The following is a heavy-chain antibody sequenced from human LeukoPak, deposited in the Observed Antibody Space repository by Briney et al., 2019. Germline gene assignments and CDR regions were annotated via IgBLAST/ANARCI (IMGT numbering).Heavy chain of an antibody. CDR3: SREGYSCPNWFDT. Sequence: SETLSLTCAVYGGSFSGSYWGWIRQTPGKGLEWVGGIYYNGDTYYNPSFKSRVSMSVDTAKNQISLILTSVTAADTAVYYCSREGYSCPNWFDTWGQGTLVTVSS. J-gene: IGHJ5*02. D-gene: IGHD4-11*01. CDR2: IYYNGDT. V-gene: IGHV4-34*01. CDR1: GGSFSGSY.